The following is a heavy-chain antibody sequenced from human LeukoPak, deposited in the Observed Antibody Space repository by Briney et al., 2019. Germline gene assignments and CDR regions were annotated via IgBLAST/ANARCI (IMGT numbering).Heavy chain of an antibody. Sequence: SETLSLTCTVSNVPITGTKWWSWVRQPPGKGLEWIGEISHTGSTNYNPSFNSRVTMSVDKSKNQFSLNLKSVTAADTALYYCASSSLVVVVTYGFDIWGRGTAVTVSS. J-gene: IGHJ3*02. CDR2: ISHTGST. CDR1: NVPITGTKW. V-gene: IGHV4-4*02. CDR3: ASSSLVVVVTYGFDI. D-gene: IGHD2-21*01.